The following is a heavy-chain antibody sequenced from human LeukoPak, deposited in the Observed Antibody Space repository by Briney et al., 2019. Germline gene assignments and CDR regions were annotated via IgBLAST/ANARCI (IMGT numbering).Heavy chain of an antibody. CDR1: GFTFSTYA. D-gene: IGHD3-9*01. V-gene: IGHV3-23*01. Sequence: PGGSLRLSCAAPGFTFSTYAMSWVRQAPGKGLGWVSAISGSGGRTYYADSVKGRFTISRDNSKNTLYLQMNSLRAEDTAVYYCAKWGDYDVLTGYYVPDYWGQGTLVTVSS. CDR3: AKWGDYDVLTGYYVPDY. CDR2: ISGSGGRT. J-gene: IGHJ4*02.